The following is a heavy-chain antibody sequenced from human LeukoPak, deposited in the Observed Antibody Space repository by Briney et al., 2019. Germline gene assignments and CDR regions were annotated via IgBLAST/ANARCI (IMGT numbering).Heavy chain of an antibody. CDR2: IKEDGSEK. Sequence: GGSLRLSCAASGFTFRTYWMSWVRQAPGKGLKWVANIKEDGSEKYYVDSVKGRFTISRDNARNSLYLQMNSLRAEDTAVYYCARLSAYYYGSYFYYYMDVWGKGTTVTVSS. CDR1: GFTFRTYW. CDR3: ARLSAYYYGSYFYYYMDV. J-gene: IGHJ6*03. V-gene: IGHV3-7*01. D-gene: IGHD3-10*01.